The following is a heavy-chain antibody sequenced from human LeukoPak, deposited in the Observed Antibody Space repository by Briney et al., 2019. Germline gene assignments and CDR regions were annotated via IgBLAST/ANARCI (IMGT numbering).Heavy chain of an antibody. V-gene: IGHV3-23*01. D-gene: IGHD6-13*01. J-gene: IGHJ5*02. CDR3: AKGSSSSWYLVWFDP. CDR2: ISGSDGST. Sequence: PGGSLRLSCAASGFSFSNYAMSWVRQAPGKGLEWVSGISGSDGSTHYADSVEGRFSISRDNSKNTVYLQMYSLRAEDTAVYYCAKGSSSSWYLVWFDPWGQGTLVTVSS. CDR1: GFSFSNYA.